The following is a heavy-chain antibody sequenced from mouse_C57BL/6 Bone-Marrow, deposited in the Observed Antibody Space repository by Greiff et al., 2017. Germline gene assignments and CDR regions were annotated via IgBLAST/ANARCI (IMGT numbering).Heavy chain of an antibody. CDR3: AGDSRVTTVGAGGVYWYFDV. D-gene: IGHD1-1*01. CDR1: GYAFTNYL. Sequence: QVQLQQSGAELVRPGTSVKVSCKASGYAFTNYLIEWVKQRPGQGLEWIGVINPGSGGTNYNEKFKGKATLTVDKSSSTAYMQLSSLTSEDSAVYFCAGDSRVTTVGAGGVYWYFDVWGTGTTVTVSS. CDR2: INPGSGGT. V-gene: IGHV1-54*01. J-gene: IGHJ1*03.